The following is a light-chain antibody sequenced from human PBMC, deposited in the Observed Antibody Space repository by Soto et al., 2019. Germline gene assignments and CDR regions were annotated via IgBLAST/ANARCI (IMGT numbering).Light chain of an antibody. CDR3: QQYNSYSPWT. J-gene: IGKJ1*01. CDR1: QSVSSY. CDR2: GAS. V-gene: IGKV3-20*01. Sequence: NVLTQSPGALSLSPGESATLSCRARQSVSSYLAWYQQKPGQAPRLLIYGASNRATGIPDRFSGSGSGTDFTLTISSLQPEDFATYYCQQYNSYSPWTFGQGTKVDIK.